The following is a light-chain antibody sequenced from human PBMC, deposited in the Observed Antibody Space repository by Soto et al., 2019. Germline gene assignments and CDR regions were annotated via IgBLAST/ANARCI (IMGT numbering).Light chain of an antibody. CDR1: QSVGSNY. V-gene: IGKV3-20*01. J-gene: IGKJ1*01. Sequence: EIVLTQSPGTLSLSPGERATLSCRASQSVGSNYLAWYQQKPGQAPRLLIYGASNRAAGIPDRFSGSGSGTDFTHTINRLEPEDFAVYYCQQYGSSPKTFGQGTKVEIK. CDR3: QQYGSSPKT. CDR2: GAS.